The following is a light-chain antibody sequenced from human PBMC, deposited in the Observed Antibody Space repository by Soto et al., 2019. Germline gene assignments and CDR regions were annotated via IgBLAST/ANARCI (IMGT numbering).Light chain of an antibody. CDR2: EVN. J-gene: IGLJ1*01. CDR3: ASYAGGNNV. Sequence: QSVLTQPPSASGSPGQSVTISCTGTSSDVGGYNYVSWYQQYPGKVPKLMVYEVNNRPSGVPDRFSGSKSGNTASLPVSGLQAEDEADYYCASYAGGNNVFGTGTKLTVL. V-gene: IGLV2-8*01. CDR1: SSDVGGYNY.